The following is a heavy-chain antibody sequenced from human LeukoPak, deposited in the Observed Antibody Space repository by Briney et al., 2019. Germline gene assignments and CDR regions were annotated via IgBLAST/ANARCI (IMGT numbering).Heavy chain of an antibody. D-gene: IGHD5-18*01. V-gene: IGHV4-59*01. Sequence: SETLSLTCTVSGGSISRYYWSWIRQPPGKGLEWIGYKYYSGRTNYNPSLKSRVTISVDTSKNQFSLKLSAVTAADTAVYYCARGGYTYGFDAFDIWGQGTMVTVSS. CDR3: ARGGYTYGFDAFDI. CDR1: GGSISRYY. J-gene: IGHJ3*02. CDR2: KYYSGRT.